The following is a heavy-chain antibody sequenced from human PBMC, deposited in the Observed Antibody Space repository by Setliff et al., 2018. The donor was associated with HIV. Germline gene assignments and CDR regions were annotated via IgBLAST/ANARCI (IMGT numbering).Heavy chain of an antibody. CDR3: ARQGLVLVPASIDWRLPPSPIDY. D-gene: IGHD2-2*01. V-gene: IGHV4-39*01. CDR2: IYYSGST. CDR1: GGSISSNNYY. Sequence: SETLSLTCTVSGGSISSNNYYWGWIRQPPGKGLEWIASIYYSGSTYYNPSLKSRITISGDTSKNQFSLRLSSVTAADTAVYYCARQGLVLVPASIDWRLPPSPIDYWGQGALVTVSS. J-gene: IGHJ4*02.